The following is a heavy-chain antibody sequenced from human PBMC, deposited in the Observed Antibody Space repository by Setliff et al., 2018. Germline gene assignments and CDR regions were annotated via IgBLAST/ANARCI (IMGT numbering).Heavy chain of an antibody. CDR3: ARFGGSCSSSSCYASDL. D-gene: IGHD2-2*01. V-gene: IGHV1-18*01. J-gene: IGHJ3*01. Sequence: ASVKVSCKASGYTFTNFGFHWLRQAPGQGLEWMAMIITSTGKTSYAQKFQGRVTVTTDTYTGTGYMELRNLRSDDTAVYFCARFGGSCSSSSCYASDLWGQGTMVTVSS. CDR2: IITSTGKT. CDR1: GYTFTNFG.